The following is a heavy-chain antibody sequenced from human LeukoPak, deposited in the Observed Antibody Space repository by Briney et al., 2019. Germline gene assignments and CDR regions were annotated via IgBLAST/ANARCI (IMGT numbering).Heavy chain of an antibody. CDR3: ARDTGFGNSTVWYEAFDM. J-gene: IGHJ3*02. V-gene: IGHV3-7*01. CDR1: RVSFTNLW. CDR2: INEDGSVQ. Sequence: TGGSLRLFCASSRVSFTNLWMTWVRQAPGKGLEWVANINEDGSVQHYMDSVKGRFTISRDNAKNSLHLQMSSLRAEDTALYYCARDTGFGNSTVWYEAFDMWGQGTMVTVSS. D-gene: IGHD2/OR15-2a*01.